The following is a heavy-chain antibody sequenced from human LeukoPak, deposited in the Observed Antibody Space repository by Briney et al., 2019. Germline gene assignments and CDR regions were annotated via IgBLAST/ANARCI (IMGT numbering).Heavy chain of an antibody. V-gene: IGHV4-4*02. CDR1: GDSINSLDL. D-gene: IGHD5-12*01. CDR2: MYLSGTT. CDR3: ARDGGYSGYDRYFDL. J-gene: IGHJ2*01. Sequence: SETLSLTCTVSGDSINSLDLWSWVRQPPGKGLEWIGEMYLSGTTHSNPSVKSRVTISIDKSKNQFFLNLSSVTAADTAVYYCARDGGYSGYDRYFDLWGRGTLVTVSS.